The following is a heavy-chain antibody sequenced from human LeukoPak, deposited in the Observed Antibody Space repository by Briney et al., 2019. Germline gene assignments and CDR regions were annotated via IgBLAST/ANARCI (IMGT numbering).Heavy chain of an antibody. J-gene: IGHJ6*02. CDR2: TYYRSEWYT. CDR3: TRATAQVIVPAALVYNYYFAMDV. Sequence: SQTLSLTCVISGDSVSNKNAAWHWIRQSPSRGLEWLGRTYYRSEWYTHYADSVEGRISINADTSQNLSSLQVNSLTPEDTAVYYCTRATAQVIVPAALVYNYYFAMDVWGPGTTVTVSS. CDR1: GDSVSNKNAA. D-gene: IGHD2-2*01. V-gene: IGHV6-1*01.